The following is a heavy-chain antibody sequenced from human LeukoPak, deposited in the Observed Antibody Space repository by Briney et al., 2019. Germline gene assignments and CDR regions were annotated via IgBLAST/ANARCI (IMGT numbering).Heavy chain of an antibody. CDR3: ARGPQWRGDYYYMDV. J-gene: IGHJ6*03. CDR1: GYTFSNFD. D-gene: IGHD6-19*01. V-gene: IGHV1-8*01. Sequence: ASVKVSCKGSGYTFSNFDINWVRPATGQGLEWMGWMNPNSGNTGYAQELQGRVTMTMNTSISTAYIELSSLRSEDTVVYYCARGPQWRGDYYYMDVWGTGTTVTVSS. CDR2: MNPNSGNT.